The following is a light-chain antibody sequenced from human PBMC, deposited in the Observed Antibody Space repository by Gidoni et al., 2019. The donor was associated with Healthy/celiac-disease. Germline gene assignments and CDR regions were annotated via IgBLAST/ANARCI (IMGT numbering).Light chain of an antibody. CDR3: QSYASSLRVV. J-gene: IGLJ2*01. V-gene: IGLV1-40*01. CDR2: CTS. CDR1: SSHIGAGYD. Sequence: QYVLTQPPSVSGAPGQRVTISCTGSSSHIGAGYDVHWYQQLPGTAPKLLIYCTSNRPSGVPDRFSGSKSGTSASLAITVLHAEDEADYYCQSYASSLRVVFGGGTKLTVL.